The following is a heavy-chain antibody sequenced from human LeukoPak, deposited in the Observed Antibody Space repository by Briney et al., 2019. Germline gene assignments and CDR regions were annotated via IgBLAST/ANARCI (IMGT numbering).Heavy chain of an antibody. CDR2: IYTSGST. CDR3: ARDGGRSVGLVTPSYYFDY. V-gene: IGHV4-4*07. Sequence: SETLSLTCTVSGGSISSYYWSWIRQPAGKGLEWIGRIYTSGSTNYNPSLKSRVTISVDTSKNQFSLKLSSVTAADTAVYYCARDGGRSVGLVTPSYYFDYWGQGTLVTVSS. CDR1: GGSISSYY. J-gene: IGHJ4*02. D-gene: IGHD3/OR15-3a*01.